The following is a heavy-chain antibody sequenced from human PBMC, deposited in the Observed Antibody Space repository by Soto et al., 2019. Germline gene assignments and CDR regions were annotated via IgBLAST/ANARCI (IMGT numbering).Heavy chain of an antibody. CDR3: AKEQLALRPYYFDY. CDR1: GFTFSSYG. V-gene: IGHV3-30*18. D-gene: IGHD6-6*01. Sequence: GGSLRLSCAASGFTFSSYGMHWVRQAPGKGLEWVAVISYDGSNKYYADSVKGRFTISRDNSKNTLYLQMNSLRAEDTAVYYCAKEQLALRPYYFDYWGQGTLVTVSS. CDR2: ISYDGSNK. J-gene: IGHJ4*02.